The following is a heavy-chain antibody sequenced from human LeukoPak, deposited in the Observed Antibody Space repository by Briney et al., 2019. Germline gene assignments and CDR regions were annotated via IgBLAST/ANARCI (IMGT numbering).Heavy chain of an antibody. V-gene: IGHV4-59*11. J-gene: IGHJ5*02. Sequence: PSETLSLTCTVSGAPTSSHYWSWVRQPPGKGLEWIGYISGSTSYNPSLKSRVTISIDIPKNQFSMKLSSVTAADTAVYYCARDRWFDLWGQGTLVIVSS. CDR3: ARDRWFDL. CDR1: GAPTSSHY. CDR2: ISGST.